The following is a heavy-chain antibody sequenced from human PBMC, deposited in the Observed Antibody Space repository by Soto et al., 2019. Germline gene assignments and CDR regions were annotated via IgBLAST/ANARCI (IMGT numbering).Heavy chain of an antibody. CDR3: APIKTGDDAFDI. J-gene: IGHJ3*02. CDR2: IYWDDDK. Sequence: SGPTLVKPTQTLTLTCTFSGFSLSTSGVGVGWIRQPPGKALEWLALIYWDDDKRYSPSLKSRLTITKDTSKNQVVLTMTNMDPVDTATYYCAPIKTGDDAFDIWGQGTMVTVSS. CDR1: GFSLSTSGVG. D-gene: IGHD7-27*01. V-gene: IGHV2-5*02.